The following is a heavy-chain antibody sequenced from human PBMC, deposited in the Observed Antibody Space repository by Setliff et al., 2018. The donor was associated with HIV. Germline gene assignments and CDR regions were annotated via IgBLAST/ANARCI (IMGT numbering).Heavy chain of an antibody. J-gene: IGHJ5*02. D-gene: IGHD3-3*01. V-gene: IGHV4-59*01. CDR3: ARARTIGVSAVFFDP. CDR2: ISHTGST. Sequence: SETLSLTCSVSNGSINGYYWTWIRQPPGKGLEWIGYISHTGSTNFNPSLKSRVSMSVDLSKNQFSLHLVSVTAADTGKYYCARARTIGVSAVFFDPWGQGIPVTVSS. CDR1: NGSINGYY.